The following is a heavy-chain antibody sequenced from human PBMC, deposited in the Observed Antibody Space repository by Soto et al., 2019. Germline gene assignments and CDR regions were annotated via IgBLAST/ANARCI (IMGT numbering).Heavy chain of an antibody. Sequence: GGSLRLSCAASGFTFSSEAMSWVRQAPGKGLEWVSAISGSGGSTYYADSVKGRFTISRDNSKNTLYLQMNSLRAEDTAVYYCAKAREDYDILTGATYGMYVWGQGTTVTVSS. CDR2: ISGSGGST. CDR1: GFTFSSEA. V-gene: IGHV3-23*01. D-gene: IGHD3-9*01. J-gene: IGHJ6*02. CDR3: AKAREDYDILTGATYGMYV.